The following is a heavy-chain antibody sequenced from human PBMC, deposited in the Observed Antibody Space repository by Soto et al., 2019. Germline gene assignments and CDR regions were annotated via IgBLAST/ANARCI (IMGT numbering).Heavy chain of an antibody. Sequence: QVQLQQWGAGLLKPSETLSLTCAVYGGFVSSGSYYWSWIRQPPGKGLEWIGEMSHSGGTHFNPSLKSRVTISGDTSKNQFSLKMSAVAAADTALYYCALVERGTATTVVDAFDIWGPGTMVTVSS. V-gene: IGHV4-34*01. CDR2: MSHSGGT. J-gene: IGHJ3*02. CDR3: ALVERGTATTVVDAFDI. CDR1: GGFVSSGSYY. D-gene: IGHD1-1*01.